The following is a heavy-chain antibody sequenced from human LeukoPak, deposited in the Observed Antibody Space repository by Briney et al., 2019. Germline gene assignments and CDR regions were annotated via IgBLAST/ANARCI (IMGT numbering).Heavy chain of an antibody. Sequence: GGSLRLSCAASGFTFSSYWMSWVRQAPGKGLEWVANIKQDGSEKYYVDSVKGRFTISRDNAKNSLYLQMNSLRAEDTAVYYCARGKMCGYNFCWYFDLWGRGTLVTVSS. V-gene: IGHV3-7*01. CDR3: ARGKMCGYNFCWYFDL. J-gene: IGHJ2*01. D-gene: IGHD5-24*01. CDR1: GFTFSSYW. CDR2: IKQDGSEK.